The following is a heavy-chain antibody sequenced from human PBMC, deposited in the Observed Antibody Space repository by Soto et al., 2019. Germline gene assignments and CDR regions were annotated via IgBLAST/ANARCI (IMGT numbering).Heavy chain of an antibody. J-gene: IGHJ6*02. CDR3: ASTYSISSPYYYGMDV. CDR1: GYSFTSYW. V-gene: IGHV5-51*01. D-gene: IGHD6-6*01. CDR2: IYPGDSDT. Sequence: PGESLKISCKGSGYSFTSYWIGWVRQMPGKGLEWMGIIYPGDSDTRYSPSFPGQVTISADKSISTAYLQWSSLKASDTAMYYCASTYSISSPYYYGMDVWGQGTTVTVSS.